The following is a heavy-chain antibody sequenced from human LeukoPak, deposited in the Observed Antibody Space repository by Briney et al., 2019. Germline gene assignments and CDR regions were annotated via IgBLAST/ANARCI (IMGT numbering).Heavy chain of an antibody. CDR3: AREEYYYDSSGSRSWFDP. V-gene: IGHV4-59*01. J-gene: IGHJ5*02. Sequence: SETLSLTCTVSGGSISSYYWSWLRQPPGKGLEWIGYIYYSGSTNYNPSLKSRVTISVDTSKNQFSLKLSSVTAADTAVYYCAREEYYYDSSGSRSWFDPWGQGTLVTVSS. CDR1: GGSISSYY. CDR2: IYYSGST. D-gene: IGHD3-22*01.